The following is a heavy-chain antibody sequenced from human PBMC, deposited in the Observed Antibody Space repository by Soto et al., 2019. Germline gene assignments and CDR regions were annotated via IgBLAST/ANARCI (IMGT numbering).Heavy chain of an antibody. V-gene: IGHV3-11*06. CDR1: GFTFSDYY. Sequence: QVQLVESGGGLVKPGGSLRLSCAVSGFTFSDYYMSWIRQAPGKGLEWVSYISSSSSYTNYADSVKGRFTISRDNAKNSLYLQMNSLRAEDTAVYYCARVTTYYYYGMDVWGQGTTVTVSS. D-gene: IGHD2-2*01. CDR3: ARVTTYYYYGMDV. J-gene: IGHJ6*02. CDR2: ISSSSSYT.